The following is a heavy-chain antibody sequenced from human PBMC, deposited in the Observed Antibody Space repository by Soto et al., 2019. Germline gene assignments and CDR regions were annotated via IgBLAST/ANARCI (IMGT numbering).Heavy chain of an antibody. V-gene: IGHV1-69*13. CDR1: GGTFSSYA. D-gene: IGHD6-6*01. J-gene: IGHJ6*02. CDR2: IIPIFGTA. Sequence: SVKVSCKASGGTFSSYAISWVRQAPGQGLEWMGGIIPIFGTANYAQKFQGRVTITADESTSTAYMELSSLRSEDTAVYYCARDRYSSSSSYYYYGMDVWGQGTTVTVSS. CDR3: ARDRYSSSSSYYYYGMDV.